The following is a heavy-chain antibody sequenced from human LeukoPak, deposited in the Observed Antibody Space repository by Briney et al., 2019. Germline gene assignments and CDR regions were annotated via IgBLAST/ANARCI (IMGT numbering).Heavy chain of an antibody. V-gene: IGHV4-4*07. D-gene: IGHD3-3*01. J-gene: IGHJ6*03. CDR2: IYTSGST. CDR3: ASGTITIFGVVSPEHYYYYMDV. CDR1: GGSISSYY. Sequence: SETLSLTCTLSGGSISSYYWSWIRQPAGKGLEWIGRIYTSGSTNYNPSLKSRVTTSVDTSKNQFSLKLSSVTAADTAVYYCASGTITIFGVVSPEHYYYYMDVWGKGTTVTVSS.